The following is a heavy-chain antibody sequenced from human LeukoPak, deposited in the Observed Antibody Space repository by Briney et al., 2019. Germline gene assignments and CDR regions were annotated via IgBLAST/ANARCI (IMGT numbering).Heavy chain of an antibody. CDR1: GFAFGGSG. D-gene: IGHD4-23*01. CDR2: ISYDGSNK. Sequence: GGSLRLSCVASGFAFGGSGMHWVRQAPGKGLEWVAVISYDGSNKFYGDSVKGRFTISRDNSKNTLYLQLNSLRIEDTAVYYCAKDLSEHYGGYSLDYWGQGTLVTVSS. V-gene: IGHV3-30*18. CDR3: AKDLSEHYGGYSLDY. J-gene: IGHJ4*02.